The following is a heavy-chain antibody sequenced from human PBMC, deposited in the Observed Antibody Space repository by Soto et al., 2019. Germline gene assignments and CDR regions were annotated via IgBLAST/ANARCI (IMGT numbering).Heavy chain of an antibody. CDR3: ATDDSRVLEYFDY. CDR1: GLIFSDYY. V-gene: IGHV3-11*06. Sequence: GGSLRLSCAASGLIFSDYYMTWIRQAPGKGLEWISYISSSTSYTNYADSVKGRFTMSRDNAKNSVYLQMNSLRPEDTAVYYCATDDSRVLEYFDYWGQGTLVTVSS. CDR2: ISSSTSYT. D-gene: IGHD3-22*01. J-gene: IGHJ4*02.